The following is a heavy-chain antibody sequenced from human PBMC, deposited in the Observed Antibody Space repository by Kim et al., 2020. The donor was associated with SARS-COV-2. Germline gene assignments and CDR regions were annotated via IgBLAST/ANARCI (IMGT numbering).Heavy chain of an antibody. J-gene: IGHJ4*02. CDR3: ARDRYSYGFDY. V-gene: IGHV4-31*02. D-gene: IGHD5-18*01. CDR2: T. Sequence: TSHNPTHRSRVHISVDTSKNQFSLKRSSVTAADTAVYYCARDRYSYGFDYWGQGTLVTVSS.